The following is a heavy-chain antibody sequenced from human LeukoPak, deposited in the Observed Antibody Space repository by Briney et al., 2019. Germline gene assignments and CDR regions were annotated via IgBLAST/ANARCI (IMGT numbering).Heavy chain of an antibody. D-gene: IGHD3-10*02. CDR3: ARGIMFPYYFDY. CDR2: ISSSSSYI. CDR1: GFTFSDYY. J-gene: IGHJ4*02. V-gene: IGHV3-11*06. Sequence: GGSLRLSCAASGFTFSDYYMSWIRQAPGKGLEWVSYISSSSSYIYYADSLKGRFTISRDNTKNSLYLQMNSLRAEDTAVYYCARGIMFPYYFDYWGQGTLVTVSS.